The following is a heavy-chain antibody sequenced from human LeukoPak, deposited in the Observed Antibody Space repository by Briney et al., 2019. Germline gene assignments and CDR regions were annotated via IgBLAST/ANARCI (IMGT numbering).Heavy chain of an antibody. V-gene: IGHV3-21*01. CDR1: GFTFSSYG. D-gene: IGHD3-10*01. CDR3: ASGVLWFGELQSYYYMDV. CDR2: ISSSSSYI. Sequence: AGGSLRLSCATSGFTFSSYGMSWVRRAPGKGLEWVSSISSSSSYIYYADSVKGRFTISRDNAKNSLYLQMNSLRAEDTAVYYCASGVLWFGELQSYYYMDVWGKGTTVTISS. J-gene: IGHJ6*03.